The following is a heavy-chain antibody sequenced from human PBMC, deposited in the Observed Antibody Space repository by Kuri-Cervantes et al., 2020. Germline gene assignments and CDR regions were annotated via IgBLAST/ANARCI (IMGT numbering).Heavy chain of an antibody. Sequence: ASVKVSCKASGYTFTSYAMHWVRQAPGQRLEWMGWINAGNGNTKYSQKFQGRVTITRDTSASTAYMELSRLKSDDTAVYYCARGEHRRPYDYWGQGTLVTVSS. CDR3: ARGEHRRPYDY. D-gene: IGHD1-26*01. CDR1: GYTFTSYA. J-gene: IGHJ4*02. CDR2: INAGNGNT. V-gene: IGHV1-3*01.